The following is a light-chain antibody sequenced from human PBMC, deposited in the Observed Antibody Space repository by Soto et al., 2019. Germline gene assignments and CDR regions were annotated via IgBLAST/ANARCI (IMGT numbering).Light chain of an antibody. CDR1: TSDVGDYNY. V-gene: IGLV2-14*01. CDR3: SSYTRSSTLYVV. J-gene: IGLJ2*01. CDR2: DVS. Sequence: QSVLTQPASVSGSPGQSITISCTGTTSDVGDYNYVSWYQQRPGKVPKLVIYDVSNRPSGVSTRFSGSKSGNTASLTISGLQADDEADYYCSSYTRSSTLYVVFGGGTKLTVL.